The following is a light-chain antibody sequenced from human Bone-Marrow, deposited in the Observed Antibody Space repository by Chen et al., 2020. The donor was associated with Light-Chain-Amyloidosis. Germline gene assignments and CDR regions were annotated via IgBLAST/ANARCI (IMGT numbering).Light chain of an antibody. Sequence: EIVLTQSPGTLPLSPGERASLSCRASQSISDRYLAWYQQKPGQAPRLLIFGSSTRATGIPDRFTGSGSGTDFTLSISSLEPEEFALYFCQQYSMSPPITFGQGTRLEIK. J-gene: IGKJ5*01. CDR3: QQYSMSPPIT. CDR2: GSS. V-gene: IGKV3-20*01. CDR1: QSISDRY.